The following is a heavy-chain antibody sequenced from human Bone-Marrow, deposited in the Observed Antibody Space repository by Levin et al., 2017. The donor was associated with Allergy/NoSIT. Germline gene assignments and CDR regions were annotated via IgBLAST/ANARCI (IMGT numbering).Heavy chain of an antibody. Sequence: PGGSLRLSCAASGFTFSSCAMSWVRQAPGKGLEWVSSISGSGGNTYYADSVRGRFTISRDNSRNTLFLQMNSLRAEDTAVYYCANARGYSGYDPIDYWGQGTLVTVSS. J-gene: IGHJ4*02. CDR2: ISGSGGNT. D-gene: IGHD5-12*01. CDR1: GFTFSSCA. CDR3: ANARGYSGYDPIDY. V-gene: IGHV3-23*01.